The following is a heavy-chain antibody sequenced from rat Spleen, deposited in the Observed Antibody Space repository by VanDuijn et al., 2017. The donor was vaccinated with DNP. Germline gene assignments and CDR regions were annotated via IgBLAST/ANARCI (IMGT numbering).Heavy chain of an antibody. CDR1: GFTFSNYG. D-gene: IGHD1-11*01. CDR3: AIDRSTVRA. CDR2: ISPSGGST. V-gene: IGHV5-19*01. J-gene: IGHJ2*01. Sequence: EVQLVESGGGLVQPGRSLKLSCAASGFTFSNYGMHWIRQAPTKGLEWVASISPSGGSTYYRDSVKGRFTVSRDDPRSTLYLQMDSLRSEDTATYCCAIDRSTVRAWGQGVMVTVSS.